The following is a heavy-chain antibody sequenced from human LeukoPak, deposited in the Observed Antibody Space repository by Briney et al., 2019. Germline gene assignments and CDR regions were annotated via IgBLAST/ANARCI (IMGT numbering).Heavy chain of an antibody. CDR1: GFTFGSYG. CDR2: IRYDGSNK. CDR3: AKDSRSCSGGSCYSVVFRAFDY. J-gene: IGHJ4*02. D-gene: IGHD2-15*01. Sequence: PGGSLRLSCAASGFTFGSYGMHWVRQAPGKGLEWVAFIRYDGSNKYYADSVKGRFTISRDNSKNTLYLQMNSLRAEDTAVYYCAKDSRSCSGGSCYSVVFRAFDYWGQGTLVTVSS. V-gene: IGHV3-30*02.